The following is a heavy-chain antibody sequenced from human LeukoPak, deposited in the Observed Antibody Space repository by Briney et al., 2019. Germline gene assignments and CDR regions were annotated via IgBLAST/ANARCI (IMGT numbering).Heavy chain of an antibody. CDR2: IYYSGIT. CDR3: ARDEGHKAALTD. CDR1: GGSISTYY. D-gene: IGHD2-21*02. V-gene: IGHV4-59*01. Sequence: SETLSLTCTVSGGSISTYYWTWIRQPPGKGLEWIGYIYYSGITNYNPSLKSRVTVSVDTSKNQFSLRLTSVTAADTAVYYCARDEGHKAALTDWGQGTLVTVSS. J-gene: IGHJ4*02.